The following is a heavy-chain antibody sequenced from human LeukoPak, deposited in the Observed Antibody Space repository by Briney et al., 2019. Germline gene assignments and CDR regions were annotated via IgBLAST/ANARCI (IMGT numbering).Heavy chain of an antibody. CDR1: GFTFSSYA. CDR2: IWYDGSNK. CDR3: ARELEIAVAGTLGY. J-gene: IGHJ4*02. D-gene: IGHD6-19*01. V-gene: IGHV3-33*01. Sequence: GGSLRLSCAASGFTFSSYAMHWVRQAPGKGLEWVAVIWYDGSNKYYADSVKGRFTISRDHSKDTLYLQMKSLRAEDTAVYYCARELEIAVAGTLGYWGQGTLVTVSS.